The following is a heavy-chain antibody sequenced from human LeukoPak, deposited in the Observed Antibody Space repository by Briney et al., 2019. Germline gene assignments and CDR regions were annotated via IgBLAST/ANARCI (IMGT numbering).Heavy chain of an antibody. CDR3: ARDPRWLTPDCTSTSCYENYFDP. CDR1: GYSISSGYQ. J-gene: IGHJ5*02. Sequence: SETLSLTCGVSGYSISSGYQWAWIRQSPGKGLEWIGSIYHSGSAHYNPSLKSRVTITVETSKNQFSLNMYSVTAADTAVYYCARDPRWLTPDCTSTSCYENYFDPWGQGTLVTVSS. D-gene: IGHD2-2*01. CDR2: IYHSGSA. V-gene: IGHV4-38-2*02.